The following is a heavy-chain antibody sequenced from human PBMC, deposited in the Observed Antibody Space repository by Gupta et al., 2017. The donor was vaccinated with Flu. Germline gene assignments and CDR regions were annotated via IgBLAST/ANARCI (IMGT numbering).Heavy chain of an antibody. CDR3: AGRWLQSGLDY. V-gene: IGHV3-23*01. CDR2: ITGSGGTT. J-gene: IGHJ4*02. D-gene: IGHD5-24*01. CDR1: GFIFSTYA. Sequence: EVQLLESGGGLVQPGGSLRLSCAASGFIFSTYAMSWVRQAPGKGLEWVSSITGSGGTTYYADSVKGRFSISRDNSKNTLDLQMTSLRAEDTVVYYCAGRWLQSGLDYWGQGTLVTVSS.